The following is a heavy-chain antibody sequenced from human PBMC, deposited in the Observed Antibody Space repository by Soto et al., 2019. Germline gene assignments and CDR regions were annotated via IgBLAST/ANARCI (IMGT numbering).Heavy chain of an antibody. CDR1: GFTFSSYA. V-gene: IGHV3-30-3*01. D-gene: IGHD5-18*01. J-gene: IGHJ4*02. Sequence: WGSLRLSCAASGFTFSSYAMHWVRQAPGKGLEWVAVISYDGSNKYYADSVKGRFTISRDNSKNTLYLQMNSLRAEDTAVYYCARDRRGYAMVPYYFDYWGQGTLVTVSS. CDR2: ISYDGSNK. CDR3: ARDRRGYAMVPYYFDY.